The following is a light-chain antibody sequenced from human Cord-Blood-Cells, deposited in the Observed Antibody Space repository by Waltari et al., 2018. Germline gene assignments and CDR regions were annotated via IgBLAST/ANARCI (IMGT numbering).Light chain of an antibody. V-gene: IGLV4-69*01. CDR3: QTWGTVIRV. J-gene: IGLJ2*01. Sequence: QLVLTQSPSASASLGASVTLTFTLSSGHSSYAIAWHQQQPEKGPRYLLKLNSDGSHSKGDGIPDRFSGSSSGAERYLTISSLQSEEEADYYCQTWGTVIRVFGGGTKLTVL. CDR1: SGHSSYA. CDR2: LNSDGSH.